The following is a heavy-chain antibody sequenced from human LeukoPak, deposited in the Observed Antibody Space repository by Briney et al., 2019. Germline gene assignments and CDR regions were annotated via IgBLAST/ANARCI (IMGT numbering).Heavy chain of an antibody. V-gene: IGHV4-59*13. CDR1: GGSMSSYY. CDR2: MYYSGTS. J-gene: IGHJ4*02. CDR3: ARSAGSTWGTDS. Sequence: SETLSLTCTVSGGSMSSYYWSWIRQPPGKALEYIGYMYYSGTSKYNPSLKSRVTISLDTSKNQFSLRLNSVTAADTAVYYCARSAGSTWGTDSWGQGTLVTVSS. D-gene: IGHD6-13*01.